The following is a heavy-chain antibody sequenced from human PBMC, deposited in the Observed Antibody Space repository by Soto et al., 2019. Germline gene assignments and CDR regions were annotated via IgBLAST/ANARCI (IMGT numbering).Heavy chain of an antibody. D-gene: IGHD6-19*01. V-gene: IGHV3-30*18. J-gene: IGHJ4*02. CDR3: AKNPPFLPSVAAVPVDY. Sequence: GGSLRLSCAASGFTFSSYGMHWVRQAPGKGLEWVAVISYDGSNKYYADSVKGRFTISRDNSKNTLYLQMNSLRAEDTAVYYCAKNPPFLPSVAAVPVDYWGQGTLVTVSS. CDR1: GFTFSSYG. CDR2: ISYDGSNK.